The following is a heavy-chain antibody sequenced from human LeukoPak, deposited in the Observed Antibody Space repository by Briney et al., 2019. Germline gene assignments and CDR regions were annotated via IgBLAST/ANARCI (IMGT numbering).Heavy chain of an antibody. CDR3: AKGFQTYGELSFDV. CDR1: GFTFSNYA. CDR2: VSGSASNT. Sequence: GGSLRLSCAASGFTFSNYAMSWVRPAPGKGLEWDSTVSGSASNTYYADSVKGRFTISRDNSKTTLYLQMNSLRADDTAVYYCAKGFQTYGELSFDVWGQGTLVAVSS. J-gene: IGHJ4*02. V-gene: IGHV3-23*01. D-gene: IGHD4-17*01.